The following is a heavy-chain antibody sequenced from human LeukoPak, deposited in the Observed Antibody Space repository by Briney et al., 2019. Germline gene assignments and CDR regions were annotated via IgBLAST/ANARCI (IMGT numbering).Heavy chain of an antibody. Sequence: GGSLRLSCAASGFTVSSNYMGWVRQAPGKGLEWVSVIYSGGSTYYADSVKGRFTISRDSSKNTLYLQMNSLRAEDTAVYYCARDQGYCSGGSCYTSLYYYYGMDVWGQGTTVTVSS. CDR3: ARDQGYCSGGSCYTSLYYYYGMDV. CDR1: GFTVSSNY. D-gene: IGHD2-15*01. CDR2: IYSGGST. J-gene: IGHJ6*02. V-gene: IGHV3-66*01.